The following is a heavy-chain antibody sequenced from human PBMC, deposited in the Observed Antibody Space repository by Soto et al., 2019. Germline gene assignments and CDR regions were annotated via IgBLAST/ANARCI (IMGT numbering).Heavy chain of an antibody. V-gene: IGHV3-74*01. CDR1: GGTFSSYW. CDR2: VKSDGTTT. J-gene: IGHJ3*02. D-gene: IGHD6-19*01. Sequence: QLVESGGGLAQPGGSLRLSCAASGGTFSSYWIHWVRQAPGKGLVWVSRVKSDGTTTSYADSVRGRFTISRDNAKNTLYLQMNSLIAEDTAVYYCVGGRGWYRYDAFDMWGQGTMVTVSS. CDR3: VGGRGWYRYDAFDM.